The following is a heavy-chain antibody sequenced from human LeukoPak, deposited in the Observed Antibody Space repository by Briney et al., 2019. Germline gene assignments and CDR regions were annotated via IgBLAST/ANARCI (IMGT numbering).Heavy chain of an antibody. D-gene: IGHD3-22*01. V-gene: IGHV3-23*01. CDR1: GFTFSSYA. Sequence: PGGSLRLSCAASGFTFSSYAMSWVRQAPGKGLEWVSAISGSGGSTYYADSVKGRFTISRDNSKNTLYLQMNSLRAEDTAVYYCAKDQVYYYDSSGPNWFDPWGQGTLVTVSS. J-gene: IGHJ5*02. CDR3: AKDQVYYYDSSGPNWFDP. CDR2: ISGSGGST.